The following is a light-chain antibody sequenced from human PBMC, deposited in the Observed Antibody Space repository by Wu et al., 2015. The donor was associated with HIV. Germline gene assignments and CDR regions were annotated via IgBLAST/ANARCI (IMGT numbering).Light chain of an antibody. CDR2: RAS. CDR3: QQYGSSPYT. Sequence: EIVLTQSPGTLSLSPGERATLSCRASQSVHNSYLAWYQQKPGQAPRLLIYRASSRATGIPTRFSGSGSGTDFTLTISRLEPEDFAVYYCQQYGSSPYTFGQGTKLEIK. V-gene: IGKV3-20*01. CDR1: QSVHNSY. J-gene: IGKJ2*01.